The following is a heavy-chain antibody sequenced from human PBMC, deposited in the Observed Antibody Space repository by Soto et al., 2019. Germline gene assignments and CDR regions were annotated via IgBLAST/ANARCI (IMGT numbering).Heavy chain of an antibody. D-gene: IGHD2-8*01. CDR3: ARVKNCTNGVCYNYYYGMDV. CDR2: IIPIFGTA. CDR1: GGTFSSYA. Sequence: ASVKVSCKASGGTFSSYAISWVRQAPGQGLEWMGGIIPIFGTANHAQKFQGRVTITADESTSTAYMELSSLRSEDTAVYYCARVKNCTNGVCYNYYYGMDVWGQGTTVTVSS. V-gene: IGHV1-69*13. J-gene: IGHJ6*02.